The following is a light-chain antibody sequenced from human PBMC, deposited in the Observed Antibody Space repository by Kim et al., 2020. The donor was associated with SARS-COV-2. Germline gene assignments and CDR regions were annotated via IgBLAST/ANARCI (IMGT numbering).Light chain of an antibody. J-gene: IGKJ4*01. CDR2: GAS. Sequence: EIVLTQSPATLSLSPGERAALSCRASQSVSSSYLAWYQQKPGQAPRLLIYGASSRATGIPDRCSGSGSGTDFTLTITRLEPDDFAVYYCQQYGTSPLTFGGGTKLEI. CDR1: QSVSSSY. V-gene: IGKV3-20*01. CDR3: QQYGTSPLT.